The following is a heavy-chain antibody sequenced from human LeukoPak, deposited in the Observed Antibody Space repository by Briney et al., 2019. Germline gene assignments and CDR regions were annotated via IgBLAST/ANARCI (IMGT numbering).Heavy chain of an antibody. V-gene: IGHV4-34*01. CDR3: ARGLSPSGSGDYSAIDY. Sequence: ESSETLSLTRAVYGGSFSGYYCGWIRHPPGKGREWIGEINHSGSTNYNPSLKSRVTISVDTSKNQFSLKLSSVTAADTAVYYCARGLSPSGSGDYSAIDYWGQGTLVTVSS. CDR2: INHSGST. J-gene: IGHJ4*02. D-gene: IGHD4-17*01. CDR1: GGSFSGYY.